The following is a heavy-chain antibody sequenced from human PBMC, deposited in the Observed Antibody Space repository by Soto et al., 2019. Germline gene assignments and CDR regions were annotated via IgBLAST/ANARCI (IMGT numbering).Heavy chain of an antibody. CDR2: ISSNGGTT. Sequence: EVHLAESWGGMVQPGGSLRLSCVASGFTFSSYDLHWVRQAPGKGLEYVSSISSNGGTTYYGNSVKGRFTISRDNSKNTLYLQMGSLRAEDMAVYYCVRRVSGNYDYWGQGTLVTVSS. CDR3: VRRVSGNYDY. V-gene: IGHV3-64*01. CDR1: GFTFSSYD. D-gene: IGHD1-7*01. J-gene: IGHJ4*02.